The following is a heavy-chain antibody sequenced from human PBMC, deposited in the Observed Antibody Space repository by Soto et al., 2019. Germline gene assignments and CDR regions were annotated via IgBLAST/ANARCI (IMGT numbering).Heavy chain of an antibody. Sequence: SETLSLTCTVSGGSISSYYWSWIRQPPGKGLEWIGYIYYSGSTNYNPSLKSRVTISVDTSKNQFSLKLSSVTAADTAVYYCAGNAITMVRGVITSGFDYWGQGTLVTVSS. CDR2: IYYSGST. V-gene: IGHV4-59*08. J-gene: IGHJ4*02. D-gene: IGHD3-10*01. CDR3: AGNAITMVRGVITSGFDY. CDR1: GGSISSYY.